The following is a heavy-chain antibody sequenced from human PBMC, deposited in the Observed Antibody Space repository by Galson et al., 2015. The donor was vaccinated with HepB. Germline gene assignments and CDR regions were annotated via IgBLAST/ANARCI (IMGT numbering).Heavy chain of an antibody. D-gene: IGHD3-22*01. CDR3: ARAEYYDSSTGDFDY. J-gene: IGHJ4*02. CDR1: GGSISSGGYY. V-gene: IGHV4-31*03. Sequence: TLSLTCTVSGGSISSGGYYWSWIRQHPGKGLEWIGYIYYSGSTYYNPSLKSRVTISVDTSKNQFSLKLSSVTAADTAVYYCARAEYYDSSTGDFDYWGQGTLVTVSS. CDR2: IYYSGST.